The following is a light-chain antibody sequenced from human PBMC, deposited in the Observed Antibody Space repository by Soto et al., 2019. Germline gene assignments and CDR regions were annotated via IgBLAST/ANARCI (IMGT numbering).Light chain of an antibody. V-gene: IGLV1-44*01. J-gene: IGLJ1*01. CDR1: NSNIASNT. CDR2: DVS. Sequence: QSVLTQPPSASETPGQTVSISCSGSNSNIASNTVNWYQHLPGTAPKLMIYDVSKRPSGVPDRFSGSKSGNKASLTISGLQAEDEADYYCCSYAGRSTYVFGTGTKVTAL. CDR3: CSYAGRSTYV.